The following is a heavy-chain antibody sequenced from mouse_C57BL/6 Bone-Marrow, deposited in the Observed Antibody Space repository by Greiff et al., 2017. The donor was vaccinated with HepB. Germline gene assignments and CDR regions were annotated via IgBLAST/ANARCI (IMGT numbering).Heavy chain of an antibody. Sequence: QVQLQQPGAELVKPGASVKMSCKASGYTFTSYWITWVKQRPGQGLEWIGDIYPGSGSTNYNEKFKSKATLTVDTSSSTAYMQLSSLTSEDSAVYYGARAGYYGSSFYWYFDVWGTGTTVTVSS. CDR1: GYTFTSYW. D-gene: IGHD1-1*01. J-gene: IGHJ1*03. V-gene: IGHV1-55*01. CDR3: ARAGYYGSSFYWYFDV. CDR2: IYPGSGST.